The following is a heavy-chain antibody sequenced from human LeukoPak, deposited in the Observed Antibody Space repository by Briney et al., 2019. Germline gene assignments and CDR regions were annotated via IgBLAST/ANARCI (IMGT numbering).Heavy chain of an antibody. Sequence: PSETLSLTCTVSGGSISSYYWSWIRQSPGKGLEWIGHIYYSGSTNYNPSLKSRVTISVDTSKNQFSLKLSSVTAADTAVYFCARGSTRTVDYWGQGTLVTVSS. CDR2: IYYSGST. D-gene: IGHD2-2*01. CDR1: GGSISSYY. V-gene: IGHV4-59*01. CDR3: ARGSTRTVDY. J-gene: IGHJ4*02.